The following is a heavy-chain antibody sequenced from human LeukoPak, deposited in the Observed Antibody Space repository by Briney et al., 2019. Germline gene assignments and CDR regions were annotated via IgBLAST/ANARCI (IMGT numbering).Heavy chain of an antibody. Sequence: GGSLRLSCAASGFTFRSYWMSWVRQSTGKGLEWVANIKQDGSEKYYVDAVKGRFTISRDSSKNTLFLQMNRLRPEDAAVHYCAKAPVTTCRGAFCYPFDYWGLGTLVTVSS. CDR3: AKAPVTTCRGAFCYPFDY. CDR1: GFTFRSYW. D-gene: IGHD2-15*01. CDR2: IKQDGSEK. V-gene: IGHV3-7*03. J-gene: IGHJ4*02.